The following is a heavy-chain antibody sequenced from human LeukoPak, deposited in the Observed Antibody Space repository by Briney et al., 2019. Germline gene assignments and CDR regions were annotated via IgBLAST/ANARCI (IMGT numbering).Heavy chain of an antibody. Sequence: GGSLRLSCAASGFTFSSYAMICVRQAPGEGREWVSAICGSGVSTYYADSVKGRFTISRDNSKNTLYLPMNSLRAEDTAVYYCAKDPFNYSSVWSFRPSYYFDYWGQGTLVTVSS. CDR1: GFTFSSYA. J-gene: IGHJ4*02. D-gene: IGHD6-19*01. CDR2: ICGSGVST. CDR3: AKDPFNYSSVWSFRPSYYFDY. V-gene: IGHV3-23*01.